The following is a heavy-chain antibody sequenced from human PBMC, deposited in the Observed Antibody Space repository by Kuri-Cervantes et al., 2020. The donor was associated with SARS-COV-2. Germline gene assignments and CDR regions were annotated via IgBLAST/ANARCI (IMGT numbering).Heavy chain of an antibody. CDR1: GFTFSSYA. CDR3: ARDAGEHLVQFFMDV. V-gene: IGHV3-30-3*01. CDR2: ISYDGSNK. Sequence: GESLKISCAASGFTFSSYAMHWVRQAPGKGLEWVAVISYDGSNKYYADSVKGRLTVSRDNSKNTVYLQMNNLRAEDTAVYYCARDAGEHLVQFFMDVWGQGTTVTVSS. D-gene: IGHD6-6*01. J-gene: IGHJ6*02.